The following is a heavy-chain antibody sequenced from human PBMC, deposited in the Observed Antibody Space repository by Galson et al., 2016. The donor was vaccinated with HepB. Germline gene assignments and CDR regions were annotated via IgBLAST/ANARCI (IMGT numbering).Heavy chain of an antibody. CDR2: ITSRSTAI. Sequence: SLRLSCAASGFTLSSYSMNWVRQTPGKGLEWVSYITSRSTAIYYADSVKGRFTISRDNARNSLYLQMNSLRAEDTAVYYCAREGTGSSSFIYYYYGMDVWGQGTPGTVSS. CDR3: AREGTGSSSFIYYYYGMDV. V-gene: IGHV3-48*04. J-gene: IGHJ6*02. D-gene: IGHD6-13*01. CDR1: GFTLSSYS.